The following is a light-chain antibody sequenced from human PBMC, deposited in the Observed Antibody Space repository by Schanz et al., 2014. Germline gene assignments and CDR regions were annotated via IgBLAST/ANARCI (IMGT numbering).Light chain of an antibody. V-gene: IGLV2-14*01. CDR1: SSDVGGYNY. CDR3: SSYAGTNNFGV. CDR2: DVS. Sequence: QSALTQPASVSGSPGQSITISCTGTSSDVGGYNYVSWYQQHPGKAPKLMIYDVSNRPSGVSDRFSGSNSGNAASLTVSGLQAEDEADYYCSSYAGTNNFGVFGGGTKLTVL. J-gene: IGLJ3*02.